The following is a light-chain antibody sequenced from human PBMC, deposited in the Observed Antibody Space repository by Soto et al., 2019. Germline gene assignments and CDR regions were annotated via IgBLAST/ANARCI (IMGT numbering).Light chain of an antibody. CDR3: QQYSDWPVS. CDR2: GAS. V-gene: IGKV3-15*01. Sequence: EILMTQSPATLSVSPGARATLSCRASQSVSSNLAWYQHKPGQAPRLLINGASTRATGIPARFSGSGSGTEFSLTISSLQSEDFAVYYCQQYSDWPVSFGQGTRLEIK. CDR1: QSVSSN. J-gene: IGKJ5*01.